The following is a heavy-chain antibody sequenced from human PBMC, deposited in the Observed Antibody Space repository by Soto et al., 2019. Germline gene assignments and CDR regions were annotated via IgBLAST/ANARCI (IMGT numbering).Heavy chain of an antibody. CDR1: GGSISSGGYY. D-gene: IGHD3-22*01. CDR2: IYYSGST. Sequence: SETLSLTCTVPGGSISSGGYYWSWIRQHPGKGLEWIGYIYYSGSTYYNPSLKSRVTISVDTSKNQFSLKLSSVTAADTAVYYCAREVYYDSSGYCFDYWGQGTLVTVSS. CDR3: AREVYYDSSGYCFDY. V-gene: IGHV4-31*03. J-gene: IGHJ4*02.